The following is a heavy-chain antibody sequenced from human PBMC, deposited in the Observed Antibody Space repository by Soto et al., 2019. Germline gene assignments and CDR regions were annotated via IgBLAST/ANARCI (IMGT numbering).Heavy chain of an antibody. J-gene: IGHJ4*02. Sequence: SETLSLTCAVSGGSISSGGYSWSWIRQPPGKGLEWIGYIYHSGSTYYDPSLKSRVTISVDRSKNQFSLKLSSVTAADTAVYYCARVGGYSYGLDYWGQGTLVTVSS. CDR3: ARVGGYSYGLDY. CDR1: GGSISSGGYS. D-gene: IGHD5-18*01. V-gene: IGHV4-30-2*01. CDR2: IYHSGST.